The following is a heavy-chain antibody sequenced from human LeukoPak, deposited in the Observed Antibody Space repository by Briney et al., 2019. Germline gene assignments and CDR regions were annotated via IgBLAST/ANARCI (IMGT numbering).Heavy chain of an antibody. J-gene: IGHJ3*02. Sequence: ASVKVSCKASGYTFTTFGVTWVRQAPRQGLEWMGWMNPNSGNTGYAQKFQGRVTITRNTSISTAYMELSSLRSEDTAVYYCARSSYYDFWSGYLQGSYAFDIWGQGTMVTVSS. CDR1: GYTFTTFG. CDR3: ARSSYYDFWSGYLQGSYAFDI. CDR2: MNPNSGNT. D-gene: IGHD3-3*01. V-gene: IGHV1-8*03.